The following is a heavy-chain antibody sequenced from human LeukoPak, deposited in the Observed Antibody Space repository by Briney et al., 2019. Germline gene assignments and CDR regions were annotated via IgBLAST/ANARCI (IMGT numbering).Heavy chain of an antibody. CDR1: GFTFSNYG. CDR3: CQGWGPHY. CDR2: ISGSGRGSTT. V-gene: IGHV3-48*04. Sequence: GGSLRLSCAASGFTFSNYGMHWVRQAPGKGLEWVSNISGSGRGSTTYYADSVKGRFTISRDNAKNSVFLQMNSLRAEDTAVYYCCQGWGPHYWGQGTLVTVSS. J-gene: IGHJ4*02. D-gene: IGHD3-16*01.